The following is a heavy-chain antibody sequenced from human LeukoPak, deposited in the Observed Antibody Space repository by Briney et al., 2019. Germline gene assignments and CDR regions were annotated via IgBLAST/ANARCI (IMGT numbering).Heavy chain of an antibody. CDR2: ISSGSSYI. V-gene: IGHV3-21*01. D-gene: IGHD3-10*01. CDR3: ARLTGNYGDY. J-gene: IGHJ4*02. CDR1: GFTFSSYS. Sequence: GGSLRLSCAASGFTFSSYSMNWVRQAPGKGLGWVSSISSGSSYIYYADSVKGRFTISRENAKNSLYLQMDSLRAEDTAVYYCARLTGNYGDYWGQGTLVTVSS.